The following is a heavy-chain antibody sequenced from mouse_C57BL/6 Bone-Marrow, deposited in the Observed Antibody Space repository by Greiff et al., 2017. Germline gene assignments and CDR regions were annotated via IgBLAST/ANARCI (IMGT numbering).Heavy chain of an antibody. Sequence: QVQLQQSGAELVRPGTSVKLSCTASGYTFTSYWMHWVKQRPGQGLEWIGVIDPSDSYTNYNQKFKGKATLTVDTSSSTAYMQHSSLTSADSAVYYCAREGYYYGSTWFAYWGQGTLVTVSA. CDR1: GYTFTSYW. CDR2: IDPSDSYT. CDR3: AREGYYYGSTWFAY. D-gene: IGHD1-1*01. V-gene: IGHV1-59*01. J-gene: IGHJ3*01.